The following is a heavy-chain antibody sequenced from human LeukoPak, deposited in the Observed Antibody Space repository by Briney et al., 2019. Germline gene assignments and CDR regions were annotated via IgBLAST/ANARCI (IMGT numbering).Heavy chain of an antibody. CDR3: ARDVFGSEYPFDF. CDR2: ISTSSSYI. V-gene: IGHV3-21*01. CDR1: GFTFSSYN. Sequence: PGGSLRLSCAGSGFTFSSYNMNWVRQAPGKGLEWVSSISTSSSYIYYADSLKGRFTISRDNARNSLYLHMNSLRAEDTAVYYCARDVFGSEYPFDFWGQGTLVTVSS. J-gene: IGHJ4*02. D-gene: IGHD2-2*01.